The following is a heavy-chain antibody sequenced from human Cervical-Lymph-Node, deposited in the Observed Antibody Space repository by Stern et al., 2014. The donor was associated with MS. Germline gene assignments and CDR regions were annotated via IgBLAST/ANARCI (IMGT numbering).Heavy chain of an antibody. D-gene: IGHD6-19*01. CDR2: IFDNADT. Sequence: QVQLVQSGPGLVKPSETLSLTCNVSGDSISRYYWSWIRQPPGKGPEWIGYIFDNADTEYNPSLRTRVTISIDPSKTHLALTLTSVTAADTAVYYCANSAWYHGLFYNWGQGALVIVSS. J-gene: IGHJ4*02. CDR3: ANSAWYHGLFYN. CDR1: GDSISRYY. V-gene: IGHV4-4*08.